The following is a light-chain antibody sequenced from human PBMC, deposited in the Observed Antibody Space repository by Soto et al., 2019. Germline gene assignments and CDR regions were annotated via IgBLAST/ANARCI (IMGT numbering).Light chain of an antibody. CDR1: SSDVGGYNY. Sequence: QSALTQPASVSGSPGQSITISCTGTSSDVGGYNYVSWYQQHPGKAPKLMIYEVSNRPSGVSNRFSGSKSGNTASLTISGLRAEDEADYYCSSYTISSTLVFGGGTQLTVL. CDR2: EVS. CDR3: SSYTISSTLV. V-gene: IGLV2-14*01. J-gene: IGLJ2*01.